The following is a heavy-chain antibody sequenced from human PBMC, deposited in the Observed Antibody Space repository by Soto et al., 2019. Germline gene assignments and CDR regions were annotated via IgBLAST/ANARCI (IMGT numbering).Heavy chain of an antibody. J-gene: IGHJ4*02. CDR3: ARRATAAVNFDF. CDR2: VSYSGST. Sequence: QVQLQESGPGLVKPSETLSLTCTVSGGSIRSYYWSWIRQPPGKGLEWIGYVSYSGSTTYNPSLKSRVTISVDTSNNQFSLRLSSVTAADTAVYYCARRATAAVNFDFWGQGALVTVSS. D-gene: IGHD6-13*01. CDR1: GGSIRSYY. V-gene: IGHV4-59*08.